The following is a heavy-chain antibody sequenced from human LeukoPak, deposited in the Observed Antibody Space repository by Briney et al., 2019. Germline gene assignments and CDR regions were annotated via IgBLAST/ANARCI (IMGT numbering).Heavy chain of an antibody. Sequence: SQTLSLTCTVSGGSISSGGYYWSWIRHHPGKGLEWIGYIYYSGSTYYNPSLKSRVTISVDTSKNQFSLKLSSVTAADTAVYYCARGRNHHHYGSGIYWFDPWGQGTLVTVSS. CDR3: ARGRNHHHYGSGIYWFDP. J-gene: IGHJ5*02. CDR1: GGSISSGGYY. CDR2: IYYSGST. V-gene: IGHV4-31*03. D-gene: IGHD3-10*01.